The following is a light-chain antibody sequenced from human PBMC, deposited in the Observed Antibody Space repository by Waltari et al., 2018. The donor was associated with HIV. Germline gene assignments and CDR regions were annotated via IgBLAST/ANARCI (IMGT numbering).Light chain of an antibody. Sequence: QSVVTQPPSASGTPGQRVVISCSGSNSNIGRNSVHWYQQVPGAAPKILIDRDNQRFSGVPDRFSGSKSGTSAALAISELRSEDEADYYCAVWDDSLRGGVFGGGTKLTVL. J-gene: IGLJ3*02. V-gene: IGLV1-47*01. CDR2: RDN. CDR3: AVWDDSLRGGV. CDR1: NSNIGRNS.